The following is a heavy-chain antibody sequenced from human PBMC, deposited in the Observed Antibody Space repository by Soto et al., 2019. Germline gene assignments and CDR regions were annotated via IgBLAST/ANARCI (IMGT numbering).Heavy chain of an antibody. Sequence: RGESLKISCKGSGYSFTSYWISWVRQMPGKGLEWMGRIDPSDSYTNYSPSFQGHVTISADKSISTAYLQWSSLKASDTAMYYCARGEVVVVPAAIQDYYYGMDVWGQGTTVTVSS. CDR1: GYSFTSYW. D-gene: IGHD2-2*02. J-gene: IGHJ6*02. CDR2: IDPSDSYT. CDR3: ARGEVVVVPAAIQDYYYGMDV. V-gene: IGHV5-10-1*01.